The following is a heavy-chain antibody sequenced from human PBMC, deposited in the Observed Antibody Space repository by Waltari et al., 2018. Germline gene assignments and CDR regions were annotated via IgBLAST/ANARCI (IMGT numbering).Heavy chain of an antibody. CDR3: ARHPEQLVGYWYFDL. CDR1: GYSISSGYS. V-gene: IGHV4-38-2*01. J-gene: IGHJ2*01. CDR2: IYHSGST. D-gene: IGHD6-6*01. Sequence: QVQLQESGPGLVKPSETLSLTCDVSGYSISSGYSGGWIRQPPGKGLEWIGSIYHSGSTYQNPSLKSRLTISLDTSKNQFSLKLSSVTAADTAVFYCARHPEQLVGYWYFDLWGRGTLVTVSS.